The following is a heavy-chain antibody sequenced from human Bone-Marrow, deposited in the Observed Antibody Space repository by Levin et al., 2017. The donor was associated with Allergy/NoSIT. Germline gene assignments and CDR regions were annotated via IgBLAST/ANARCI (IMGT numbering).Heavy chain of an antibody. CDR1: GFTFSSYS. J-gene: IGHJ6*02. Sequence: GGSLRLSCAASGFTFSSYSMNWVRQAPGKGLEWVSSISSSSSYIYYADSVKGRFTISRDNAKNSLYLQMNSLRAEDTAVYYCARDPPWAIARYGMDVWGQGTTVTVSS. D-gene: IGHD6-13*01. CDR3: ARDPPWAIARYGMDV. CDR2: ISSSSSYI. V-gene: IGHV3-21*01.